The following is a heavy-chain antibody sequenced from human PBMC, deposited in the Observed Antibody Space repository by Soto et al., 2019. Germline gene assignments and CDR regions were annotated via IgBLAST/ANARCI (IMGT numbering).Heavy chain of an antibody. CDR3: ARERGHYKGFDY. J-gene: IGHJ4*02. CDR1: GYTFTDYG. V-gene: IGHV1-18*01. CDR2: VSTYNDHI. Sequence: QVQLVQSGAEVKKPGASVKVSCKTSGYTFTDYGFTWVRQAPGQGLEWMGCVSTYNDHINYAQKFQGRVTMTTDTSTSTAYMELRGLRSDDTALYYCARERGHYKGFDYWGQGTLVTVSS. D-gene: IGHD4-4*01.